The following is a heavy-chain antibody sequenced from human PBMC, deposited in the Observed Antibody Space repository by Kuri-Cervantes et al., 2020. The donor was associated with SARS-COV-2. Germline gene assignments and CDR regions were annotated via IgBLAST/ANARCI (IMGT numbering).Heavy chain of an antibody. J-gene: IGHJ4*02. CDR3: ARSIVGATTPGY. D-gene: IGHD1-26*01. Sequence: LSLTCAASGFTFSSYDIHWVRLAPGKGLEWVAVISYDGSNKYYADSVKGRFTISRDNSKNTLYLQMNSLRAEGTAVYYCARSIVGATTPGYWGQGTLVTVSS. CDR1: GFTFSSYD. CDR2: ISYDGSNK. V-gene: IGHV3-30*03.